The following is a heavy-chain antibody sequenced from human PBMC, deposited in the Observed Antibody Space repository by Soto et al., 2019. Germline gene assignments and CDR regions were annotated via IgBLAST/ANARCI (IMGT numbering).Heavy chain of an antibody. CDR2: IYPGDSDT. Sequence: GESLKISCKGSGYSFTSYWIGRVRQMPGKGLERMGIIYPGDSDTRYSPSFQGQVTISADKSISTAYLQWSSLKASDTAMYYCARHSYYYDSSGYAGDIWGQGTMVTVSS. CDR3: ARHSYYYDSSGYAGDI. D-gene: IGHD3-22*01. J-gene: IGHJ3*02. CDR1: GYSFTSYW. V-gene: IGHV5-51*01.